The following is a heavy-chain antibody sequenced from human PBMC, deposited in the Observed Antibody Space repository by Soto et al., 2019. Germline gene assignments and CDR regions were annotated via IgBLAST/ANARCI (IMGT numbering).Heavy chain of an antibody. Sequence: PGGSLRLSCAASGFTFSSYGMHWVRQAPGKGLEWVAIIWYDGSNKYYADSVKGRFTISRDSSKSTLYLQMNSLRAEDTAVYYCARVGSSWSFDYWGQGTLVTVSS. CDR3: ARVGSSWSFDY. D-gene: IGHD6-13*01. J-gene: IGHJ4*02. CDR2: IWYDGSNK. CDR1: GFTFSSYG. V-gene: IGHV3-33*01.